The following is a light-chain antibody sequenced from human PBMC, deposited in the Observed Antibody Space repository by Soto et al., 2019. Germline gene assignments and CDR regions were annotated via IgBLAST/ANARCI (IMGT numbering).Light chain of an antibody. CDR1: RSDLGGYND. CDR2: DVK. Sequence: QSALTQPASVSGSPGQSITISCTGTRSDLGGYNDVSWFQHHPGKAPKLLIYDVKSRPSGVSNRSAGYKAGNTASLTISGLPAEEEADYYCSSYTSSSTQVFGGGTKLTVL. CDR3: SSYTSSSTQV. J-gene: IGLJ2*01. V-gene: IGLV2-14*03.